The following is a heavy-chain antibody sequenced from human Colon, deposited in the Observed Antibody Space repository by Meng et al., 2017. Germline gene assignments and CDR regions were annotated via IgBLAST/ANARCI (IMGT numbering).Heavy chain of an antibody. J-gene: IGHJ4*02. CDR1: GYTFGSYG. Sequence: QVHLLQSGPEVKKPGASLRVSCKASGYTFGSYGICWVRQAPGQGLEWMGWFVNYVDTYPAPKFQGRVTMTTDTHTNTAFMELRSLTSDDTAVYYCASGTPGRSYCDYWGQGTLVTVFS. CDR3: ASGTPGRSYCDY. D-gene: IGHD2-15*01. CDR2: FVNYVDT. V-gene: IGHV1-18*01.